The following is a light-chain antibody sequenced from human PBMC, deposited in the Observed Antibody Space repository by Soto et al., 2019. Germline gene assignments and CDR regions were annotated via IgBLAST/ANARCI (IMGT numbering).Light chain of an antibody. J-gene: IGKJ5*01. Sequence: EVVMTQSPASLSASPGERVTLSCTASQNIRSSLAWYQQRPGQAPRLLIYDASTRATCIPPRFSGGGSGTEFTVTISSLQSEDFAIYYCQQYDIWPLTFGQGTRLE. CDR3: QQYDIWPLT. CDR2: DAS. CDR1: QNIRSS. V-gene: IGKV3-15*01.